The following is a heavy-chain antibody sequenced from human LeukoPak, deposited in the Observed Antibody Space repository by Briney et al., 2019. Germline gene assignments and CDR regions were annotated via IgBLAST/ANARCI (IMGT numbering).Heavy chain of an antibody. CDR1: GFTFSNYW. V-gene: IGHV3-74*01. CDR3: ARGGSCSGGNCKYTRKEIDY. Sequence: GGSLRLSCAASGFTFSNYWMHWVRQAPGKGLVWVSRINSDGSSTTYADSVKGRFTSSRDNAKNTLYLQMNSLRVEDTAIYYCARGGSCSGGNCKYTRKEIDYWGQGTLVTVSS. CDR2: INSDGSST. D-gene: IGHD2-15*01. J-gene: IGHJ4*02.